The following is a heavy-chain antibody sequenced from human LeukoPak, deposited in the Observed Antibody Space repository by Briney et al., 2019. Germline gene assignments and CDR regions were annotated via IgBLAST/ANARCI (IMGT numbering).Heavy chain of an antibody. J-gene: IGHJ4*02. Sequence: GGSLRLSCAASGFTFSSYWMSWVRQAPGKGLEWVANIKQDGSEKYYVDSVKGRFTISRDNAKNSLYLQMNSLRAEDTAVYYCARESYYSPTHFDYWGQGTLVTVSS. CDR1: GFTFSSYW. V-gene: IGHV3-7*01. CDR2: IKQDGSEK. CDR3: ARESYYSPTHFDY. D-gene: IGHD3-10*01.